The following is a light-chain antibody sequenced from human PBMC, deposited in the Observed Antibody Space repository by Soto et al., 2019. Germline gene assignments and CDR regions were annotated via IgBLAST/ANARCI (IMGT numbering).Light chain of an antibody. CDR3: QKYNSAPWT. CDR1: QDISNY. Sequence: DIQMTQSPSSLSTSVGDRVTITCRASQDISNYLAWYQQKPGRVPKLLIYAASTLQSGVPSRFSGSRSGTDFTLTISSLQPEDVATYYCQKYNSAPWTFGQGTKVEIK. J-gene: IGKJ1*01. CDR2: AAS. V-gene: IGKV1-27*01.